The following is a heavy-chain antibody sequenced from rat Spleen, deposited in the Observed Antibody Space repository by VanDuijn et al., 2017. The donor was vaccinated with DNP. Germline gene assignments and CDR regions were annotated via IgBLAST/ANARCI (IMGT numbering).Heavy chain of an antibody. CDR3: VRWNSGHFDY. D-gene: IGHD4-3*01. J-gene: IGHJ2*01. CDR2: ISYDGRGT. CDR1: GFTFSDYN. Sequence: EVQLVESGRGLVQPGRSLKLSCAASGFTFSDYNMAWVRQAPKKGLEWVATISYDGRGTYYTDSVKGRFAISRDNAKSTLYLQMNSLRSEDMATYYCVRWNSGHFDYWGQGVMVTVSS. V-gene: IGHV5-7*01.